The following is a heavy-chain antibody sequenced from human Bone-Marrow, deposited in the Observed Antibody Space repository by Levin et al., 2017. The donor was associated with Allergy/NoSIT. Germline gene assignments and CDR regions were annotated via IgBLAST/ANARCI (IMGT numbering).Heavy chain of an antibody. Sequence: KSGESLKISCQASGFRFTNYWIGWVRQMPGKGLEWMGNIFPADSDTRYSPSFQGQVTISADNSISTAYLQWNSLKASDTAMYFCARGVGYFDLWGPGTRVTVSS. CDR3: ARGVGYFDL. CDR2: IFPADSDT. V-gene: IGHV5-51*01. CDR1: GFRFTNYW. J-gene: IGHJ4*02. D-gene: IGHD2-15*01.